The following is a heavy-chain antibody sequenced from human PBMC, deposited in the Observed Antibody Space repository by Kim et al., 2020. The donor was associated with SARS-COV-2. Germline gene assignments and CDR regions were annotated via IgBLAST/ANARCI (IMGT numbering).Heavy chain of an antibody. CDR2: IYYSGST. CDR3: ARELSYYDSSRRAFDI. D-gene: IGHD3-22*01. J-gene: IGHJ3*02. CDR1: GGSIGSYY. V-gene: IGHV4-59*01. Sequence: SETLSLPCTVSGGSIGSYYWSWIRQPPGKGLEWIGYIYYSGSTNYNPSLKSRVTISVDASKNQFSLKLSSVTAADTAVYYCARELSYYDSSRRAFDIWGQGAMVTVSS.